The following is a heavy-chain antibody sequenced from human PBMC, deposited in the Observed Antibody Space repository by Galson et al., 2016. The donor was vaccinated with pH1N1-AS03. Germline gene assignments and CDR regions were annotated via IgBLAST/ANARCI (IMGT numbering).Heavy chain of an antibody. Sequence: SLRLSCAASGVTFSYYWMHWVRQAPGKGLVWVSGINSDGSGTMYADSVKGRFTISRDNAKNTLYLQMNSLRVEDTAIYYCSRDPRTAFDIWGQGTTVTVSS. CDR1: GVTFSYYW. CDR2: INSDGSGT. V-gene: IGHV3-74*03. J-gene: IGHJ3*02. CDR3: SRDPRTAFDI.